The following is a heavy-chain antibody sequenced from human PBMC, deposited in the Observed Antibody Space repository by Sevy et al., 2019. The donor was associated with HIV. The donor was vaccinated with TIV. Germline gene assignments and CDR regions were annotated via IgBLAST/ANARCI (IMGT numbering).Heavy chain of an antibody. CDR3: AVTTDYYDSSGYPFDY. D-gene: IGHD3-22*01. J-gene: IGHJ4*02. Sequence: ASVKVSCKVSGYTLTQLSMHWVRQAPGKGLEWMGTFDPEDGKTIYAQKFQGRVTMTEDKSTDTAYMQLTSLRSEDTAVFYCAVTTDYYDSSGYPFDYWGLGTLVTVSS. CDR1: GYTLTQLS. V-gene: IGHV1-24*01. CDR2: FDPEDGKT.